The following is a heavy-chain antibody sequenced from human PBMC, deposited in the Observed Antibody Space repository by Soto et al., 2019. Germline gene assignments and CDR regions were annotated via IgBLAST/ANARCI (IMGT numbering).Heavy chain of an antibody. CDR1: GFSFSTHS. CDR3: AKSFYDKSGYYGLLDY. V-gene: IGHV3-30*18. J-gene: IGHJ4*02. CDR2: ISRDGANE. D-gene: IGHD3-22*01. Sequence: SLRLSCAASGFSFSTHSMHWVRQAPGKGLEWVAVISRDGANEYYADFVRGRFTISRDNSKNMLYLQMISLRAEDTAVYYCAKSFYDKSGYYGLLDYWGQGP.